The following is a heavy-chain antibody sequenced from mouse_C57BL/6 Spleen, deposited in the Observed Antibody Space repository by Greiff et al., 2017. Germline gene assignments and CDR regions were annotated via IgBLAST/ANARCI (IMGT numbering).Heavy chain of an antibody. CDR2: ISNGGGST. CDR1: GFTFSDYY. Sequence: EVQGVESGGGLVQPGGSLKLSCAASGFTFSDYYMYWVRQTPEKRLEWVAYISNGGGSTYYPDTVKGRFTISRDNAKNTLYLQMSRLQSEDTAMYYCARIPDDGYYFAHAMDYWGQGTSVTVSS. CDR3: ARIPDDGYYFAHAMDY. J-gene: IGHJ4*01. D-gene: IGHD2-3*01. V-gene: IGHV5-12*01.